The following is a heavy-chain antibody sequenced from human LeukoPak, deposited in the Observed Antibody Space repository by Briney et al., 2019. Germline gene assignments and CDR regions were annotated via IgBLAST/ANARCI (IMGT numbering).Heavy chain of an antibody. D-gene: IGHD1-1*01. CDR2: ISSSSSYI. Sequence: PGGSLRLSCAASGFTFSSYSMNWVRQAPGKGLEWVSSISSSSSYIYYADSVKGRFTISRDNAKNSLYLQMNSLRAEDTAVYYCARSPYNWNDSPYYMDVWGKGTTVTVSS. CDR1: GFTFSSYS. V-gene: IGHV3-21*01. J-gene: IGHJ6*03. CDR3: ARSPYNWNDSPYYMDV.